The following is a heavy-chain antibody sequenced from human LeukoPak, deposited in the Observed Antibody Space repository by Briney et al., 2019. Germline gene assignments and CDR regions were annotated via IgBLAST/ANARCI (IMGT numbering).Heavy chain of an antibody. J-gene: IGHJ4*02. CDR3: ARGPRPFDY. CDR1: GGSVSSGSYY. CDR2: IYYSGST. V-gene: IGHV4-61*01. Sequence: PSETLSLTCTVSGGSVSSGSYYWSWIRQPPGKGLEWIGYIYYSGSTNYNPSLKSRVTISVDTSKNQFSLKLSSVTAADTAVYYCARGPRPFDYWGQGTLVTVSS.